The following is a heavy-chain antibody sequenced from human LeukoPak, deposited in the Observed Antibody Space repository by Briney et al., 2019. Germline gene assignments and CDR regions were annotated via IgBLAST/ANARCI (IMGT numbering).Heavy chain of an antibody. CDR2: ISGSGGST. CDR3: ARGTYYHDSAL. V-gene: IGHV3-23*01. D-gene: IGHD3-22*01. Sequence: GGTLRLSCAASGFTFSSYGMSWVRQAPGKGLEWVSAISGSGGSTDYADSVKGRFTISRDNSKNTLYLQMNSLRAEDTAVYYCARGTYYHDSALWGQGTLVTVSS. J-gene: IGHJ4*02. CDR1: GFTFSSYG.